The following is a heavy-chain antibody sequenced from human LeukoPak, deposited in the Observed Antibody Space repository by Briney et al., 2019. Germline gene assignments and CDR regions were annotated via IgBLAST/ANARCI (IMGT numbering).Heavy chain of an antibody. V-gene: IGHV3-7*01. CDR3: VRDGGVSGYDLLDY. Sequence: GGSLRLSCAASGFTFSNYWMTWVRQAPGKGLEWVAHINQDGSKKYYMDSVKARFTISRDNAKNSLSLQMSSLRAEDTAVYYCVRDGGVSGYDLLDYWGQGTLITVSS. D-gene: IGHD5-12*01. J-gene: IGHJ4*02. CDR1: GFTFSNYW. CDR2: INQDGSKK.